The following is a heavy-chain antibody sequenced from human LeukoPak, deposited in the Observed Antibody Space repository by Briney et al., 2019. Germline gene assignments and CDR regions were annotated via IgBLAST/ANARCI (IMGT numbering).Heavy chain of an antibody. D-gene: IGHD6-6*01. CDR1: GGSISSYY. CDR3: ARESAKQLGNDAFDI. J-gene: IGHJ3*02. CDR2: IYYSGST. V-gene: IGHV4-59*12. Sequence: SETLSLTCTVSGGSISSYYWSWIRQPPGKGLEWIGYIYYSGSTNYNPSLKSRVTISVDTSKNQFSLKLSSVTAADTAVYYCARESAKQLGNDAFDIWGQGTMVTVSS.